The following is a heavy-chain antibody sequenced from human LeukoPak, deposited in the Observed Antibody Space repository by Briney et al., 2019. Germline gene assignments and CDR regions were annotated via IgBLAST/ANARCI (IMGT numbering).Heavy chain of an antibody. CDR3: AREDPQTTVPEGMDV. D-gene: IGHD4-17*01. V-gene: IGHV4-59*01. J-gene: IGHJ6*02. CDR2: IDYGGAT. Sequence: WGTLSLTCTVSGGSFSSYDMSWVRQAPGKGLEWVGYIDYGGATNYNPSLKSRVTISVDTSRNQFSLQLRSVTAADTAVYYCAREDPQTTVPEGMDVWGQGTTVIVSS. CDR1: GGSFSSYD.